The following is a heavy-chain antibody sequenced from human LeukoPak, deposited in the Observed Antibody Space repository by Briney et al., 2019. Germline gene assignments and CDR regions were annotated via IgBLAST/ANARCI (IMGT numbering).Heavy chain of an antibody. Sequence: PSQTLSLTCAVSGGSISSGGYSWSWIRQPPGKGLEWNGYIYHSGSTYYNPSLKSRVTISVDRSKNQFSLKLSSVTAADTAVYYCARDRYGDHTYFDYWGQGTLVTVSS. CDR1: GGSISSGGYS. CDR2: IYHSGST. D-gene: IGHD4-17*01. V-gene: IGHV4-30-2*01. CDR3: ARDRYGDHTYFDY. J-gene: IGHJ4*02.